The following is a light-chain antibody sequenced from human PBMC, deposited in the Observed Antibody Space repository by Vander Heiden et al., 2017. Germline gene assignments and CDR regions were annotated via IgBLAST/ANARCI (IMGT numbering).Light chain of an antibody. CDR2: AAS. J-gene: IGKJ2*01. V-gene: IGKV1-39*01. CDR1: QSISSY. Sequence: DIQMTQSPSSLSASVGDRVTITCRASQSISSYLNWYQQKPGKAPKLLIYAASSLQSGFPSRFSGSGSGTDFTLTISSLQPEDFATYYCQQSYSTPYTFGQWTKLEIK. CDR3: QQSYSTPYT.